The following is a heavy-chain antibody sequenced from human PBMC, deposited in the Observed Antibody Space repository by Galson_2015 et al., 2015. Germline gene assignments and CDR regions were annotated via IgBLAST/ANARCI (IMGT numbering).Heavy chain of an antibody. CDR3: ARGDSYYDYVWGSYRYNYYFDY. CDR1: GFTFTGYY. CDR2: INPNSGGT. Sequence: SCAASGFTFTGYYMHWVRQAPGQGLEWMGWINPNSGGTNYAQKFQGWVTMTRDTSISTAYMELSRLRSDDTAVYYCARGDSYYDYVWGSYRYNYYFDYWGQGTLVTVSS. V-gene: IGHV1-2*04. D-gene: IGHD3-16*02. J-gene: IGHJ4*02.